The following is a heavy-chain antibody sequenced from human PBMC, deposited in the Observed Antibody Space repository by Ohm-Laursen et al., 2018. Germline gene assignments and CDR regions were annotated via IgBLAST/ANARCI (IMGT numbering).Heavy chain of an antibody. D-gene: IGHD1-7*01. CDR3: ARDARVAGTSDAFEY. CDR1: GYSISSDSY. J-gene: IGHJ4*02. CDR2: IHASGST. Sequence: QTLSLTCAVSGYSISSDSYWGWIRQPPGKGLEWIGRIHASGSTNYNPSLKSRVSLSHDTSKNQFSLKMTSVTAADTAVYYCARDARVAGTSDAFEYWGQGTLVTVTS. V-gene: IGHV4-61*02.